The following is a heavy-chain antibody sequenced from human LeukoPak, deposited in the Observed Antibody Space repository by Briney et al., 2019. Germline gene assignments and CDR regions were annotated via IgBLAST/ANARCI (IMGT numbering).Heavy chain of an antibody. CDR3: ATDRSGSDWYCDS. CDR1: GFTFSSYE. J-gene: IGHJ4*02. V-gene: IGHV3-48*03. CDR2: ISGSGSST. D-gene: IGHD6-19*01. Sequence: GGSLRLSCAASGFTFSSYEMHWVRQAPGKGLEWVSIISGSGSSTYYADSMKGRFTISRDNAKNSLYLQMNSLRAEDTALYYCATDRSGSDWYCDSWGQGILVTVSS.